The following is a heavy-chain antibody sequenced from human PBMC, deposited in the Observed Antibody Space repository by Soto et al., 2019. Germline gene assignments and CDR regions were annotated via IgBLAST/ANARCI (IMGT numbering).Heavy chain of an antibody. J-gene: IGHJ5*01. CDR2: ISSDGSNK. D-gene: IGHD4-17*01. CDR3: ASDRVTTYSTNWFDS. CDR1: GFTFSSYA. V-gene: IGHV3-30-3*01. Sequence: QVQLVESGGGVVQPGRSLRLSCAASGFTFSSYAMHWVRQAPGKGLVWVAVISSDGSNKYYADSVKGRFTITRDNSNNTLYLQMNSLRAEDTAVYYCASDRVTTYSTNWFDSWGQGTLVTVSS.